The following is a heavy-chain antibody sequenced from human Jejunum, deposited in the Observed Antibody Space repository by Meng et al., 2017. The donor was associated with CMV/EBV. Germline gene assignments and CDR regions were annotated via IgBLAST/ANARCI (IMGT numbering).Heavy chain of an antibody. CDR1: GGSISSGGSY. D-gene: IGHD2-2*01. J-gene: IGHJ4*02. V-gene: IGHV4-30-4*01. Sequence: GGSISSGGSYWSWSRQPPGKGLEWIGYIYYSGSTYYNPSLKSRVTISVDTSKNQFSLKLSSVTAADTAVYYCARGVVPAATSKLIDYWGQGTLVTVSS. CDR2: IYYSGST. CDR3: ARGVVPAATSKLIDY.